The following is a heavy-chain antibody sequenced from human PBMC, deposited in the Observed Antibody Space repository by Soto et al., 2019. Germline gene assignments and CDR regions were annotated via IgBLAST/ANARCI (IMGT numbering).Heavy chain of an antibody. CDR3: ARVYGSGSYIAFDI. J-gene: IGHJ3*02. CDR2: ISAFNGNT. D-gene: IGHD3-10*01. CDR1: GYTFTHYG. Sequence: QVQLVQSGAEVRKPGASVKVSCKASGYTFTHYGISWVRQAPGQGLAWMGWISAFNGNTKYVENFQDRVTMTTDTSTNTSYFELRSLRSDDTAMYYCARVYGSGSYIAFDIWGQGTMVTVSS. V-gene: IGHV1-18*01.